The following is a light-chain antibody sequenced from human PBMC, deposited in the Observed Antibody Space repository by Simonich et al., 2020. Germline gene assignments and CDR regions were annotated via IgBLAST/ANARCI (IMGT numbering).Light chain of an antibody. CDR3: SSYTSSSTSV. J-gene: IGLJ2*01. V-gene: IGLV2-14*01. Sequence: QSALTQPASVSGSPGQSITISCTGTSSDVGGYNYVSWYQQHPGKAPKLMIYDVSKRPSGVSNLFSGSKSGYTASLTVSGLQAEDEADYYCSSYTSSSTSVFGGGTKLTVL. CDR2: DVS. CDR1: SSDVGGYNY.